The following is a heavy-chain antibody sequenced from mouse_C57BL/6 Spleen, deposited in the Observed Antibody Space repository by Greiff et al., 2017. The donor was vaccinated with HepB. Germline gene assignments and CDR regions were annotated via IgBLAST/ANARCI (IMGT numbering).Heavy chain of an antibody. V-gene: IGHV1-74*01. CDR2: IHPSDSDT. CDR3: AIGGTTVGAAEYFDV. J-gene: IGHJ1*03. Sequence: VQLQQPGAELVKPGASVKVSCKASGYTFTSYWMHWVKQRPGQGLEWIGRIHPSDSDTNYNQKFKGKATLTVDNSSSTAYMQLSSLTSGDSAVDYWAIGGTTVGAAEYFDVWGTGTTVTVSS. CDR1: GYTFTSYW. D-gene: IGHD1-1*01.